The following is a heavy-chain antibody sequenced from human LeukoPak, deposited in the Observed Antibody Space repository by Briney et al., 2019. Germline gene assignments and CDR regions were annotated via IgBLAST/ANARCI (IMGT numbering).Heavy chain of an antibody. V-gene: IGHV3-13*01. CDR1: GFTFSSYD. J-gene: IGHJ4*02. CDR2: IGTAGDT. D-gene: IGHD6-19*01. Sequence: GGSLRLSCAASGFTFSSYDMHWVRQATGKGLEWVSAIGTAGDTYYPGSVKCRFTISRENAKNSLYLQMNSLRAGDTAVYYCARAGSGWYDFDYWGQGTLVTVSS. CDR3: ARAGSGWYDFDY.